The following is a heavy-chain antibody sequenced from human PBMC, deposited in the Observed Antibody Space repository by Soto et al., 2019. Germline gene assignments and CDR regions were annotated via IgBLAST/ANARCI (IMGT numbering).Heavy chain of an antibody. Sequence: QLQLQESGPGLVKPSETLSLTCTVSGGSISSSSYYWGWIRQPPGKGLEWIGSIYYRWSTYYNPSLKSRVTISVDTSKNQFSLKLSSVTAADTAVYYCARHQDCSSTSCYSFDYWGQGTLVTVSS. CDR1: GGSISSSSYY. V-gene: IGHV4-39*01. J-gene: IGHJ4*02. D-gene: IGHD2-2*01. CDR3: ARHQDCSSTSCYSFDY. CDR2: IYYRWST.